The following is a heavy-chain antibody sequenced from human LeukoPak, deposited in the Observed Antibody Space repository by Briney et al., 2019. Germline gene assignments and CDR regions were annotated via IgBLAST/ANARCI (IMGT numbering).Heavy chain of an antibody. CDR1: GGSISNYY. CDR2: IYTSGST. Sequence: PSETLSLTCTVSGGSISNYYWSWIRQPAGKGLEWIGRIYTSGSTNYNPSLKSRVTISVDTSKNQFSLKLSSATAADTAVYYCAVDLVGPAAISSDAFDIWGQGTMVTVSS. V-gene: IGHV4-4*07. CDR3: AVDLVGPAAISSDAFDI. D-gene: IGHD2-2*01. J-gene: IGHJ3*02.